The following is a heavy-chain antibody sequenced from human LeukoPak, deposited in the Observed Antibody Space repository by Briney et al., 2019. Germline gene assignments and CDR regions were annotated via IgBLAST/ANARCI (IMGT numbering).Heavy chain of an antibody. CDR3: ARDVPSIAALRYFDY. D-gene: IGHD6-6*01. CDR1: GGSFSGYY. Sequence: SSETLSLTCAVYGGSFSGYYWSWIRQPPGKGLEWIGEINHSGSTNYNPSLKSRVTISVDTSKNQFSLKLSSVTAADTAVYYCARDVPSIAALRYFDYWGQGTLSPSPQ. CDR2: INHSGST. J-gene: IGHJ4*02. V-gene: IGHV4-34*01.